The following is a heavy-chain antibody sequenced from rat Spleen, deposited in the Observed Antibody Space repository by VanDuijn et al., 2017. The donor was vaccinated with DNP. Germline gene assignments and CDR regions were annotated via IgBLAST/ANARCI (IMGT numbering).Heavy chain of an antibody. V-gene: IGHV2-32*01. CDR2: MWSDGDT. CDR3: AFPSHYGYTVFDY. D-gene: IGHD1-6*01. CDR1: GFSLTSYH. J-gene: IGHJ2*01. Sequence: QVQLKESGPGLVKPSQTLSLTCTVSGFSLTSYHVHWVRQPPGKGLEWMGVMWSDGDTSYNSALKSRLSISRATSKSQVFLKMNSLQSEDTAMYFCAFPSHYGYTVFDYWGQGVMVTVSS.